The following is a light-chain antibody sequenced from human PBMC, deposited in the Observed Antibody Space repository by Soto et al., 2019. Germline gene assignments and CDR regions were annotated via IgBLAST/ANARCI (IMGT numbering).Light chain of an antibody. J-gene: IGLJ3*02. CDR3: SSYTSSSTHGV. CDR1: SSDVGGYNY. Sequence: QSVLTQPASVSGSPGQSITISCTGTSSDVGGYNYVSWYQQHPGKAPKLMIYEVRNRPSGVSNRFSGSKSGNTASLTISGLQAEDEADYYCSSYTSSSTHGVFGGGTKLTVL. V-gene: IGLV2-14*01. CDR2: EVR.